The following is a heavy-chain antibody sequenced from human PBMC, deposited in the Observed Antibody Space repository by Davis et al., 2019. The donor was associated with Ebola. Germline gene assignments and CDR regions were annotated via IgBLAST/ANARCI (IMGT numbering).Heavy chain of an antibody. CDR1: GFTFSSYA. CDR2: ISGSGGST. J-gene: IGHJ4*02. Sequence: PSETLSLTCAASGFTFSSYAMSWVRQAPGKGLEWVSAISGSGGSTFYADSMKGRFTISRDNSKNTLYLQMNSLRAEDTAIYYCAKVSPVTTFDYWGQGTLVTVSS. D-gene: IGHD4-17*01. CDR3: AKVSPVTTFDY. V-gene: IGHV3-23*01.